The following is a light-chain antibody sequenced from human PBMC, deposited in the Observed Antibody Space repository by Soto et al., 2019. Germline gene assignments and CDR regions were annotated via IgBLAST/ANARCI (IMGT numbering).Light chain of an antibody. CDR2: GAS. J-gene: IGKJ3*01. CDR3: QQYNNWPPLFT. Sequence: EIMMKQSPATLSVSPGERATLSCWASQNVRSNLAWYQQKPGQAPRLLIYGASTRATDIPARFSGSGSGTEFTLTISSLQSDDSAVYNCQQYNNWPPLFTFGPGTKVEI. V-gene: IGKV3-15*01. CDR1: QNVRSN.